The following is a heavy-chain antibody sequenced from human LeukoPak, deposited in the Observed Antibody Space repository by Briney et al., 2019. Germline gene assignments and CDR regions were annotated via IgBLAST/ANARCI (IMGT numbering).Heavy chain of an antibody. V-gene: IGHV4-34*01. J-gene: IGHJ5*02. D-gene: IGHD3-16*02. CDR2: INHSGST. Sequence: SETLSLTCAVYGGSFSGYYWSWIRQPPGKGLEWIGEINHSGSTNYNPSLKSRVTISVDTSKNQFSLKLSSVTAADTALYYCARGLSFSAAWGQGTLVTVSS. CDR1: GGSFSGYY. CDR3: ARGLSFSAA.